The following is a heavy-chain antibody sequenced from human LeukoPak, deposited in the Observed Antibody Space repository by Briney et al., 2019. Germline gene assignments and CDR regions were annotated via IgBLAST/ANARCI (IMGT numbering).Heavy chain of an antibody. CDR2: ISGGGDNT. D-gene: IGHD3-10*01. J-gene: IGHJ4*02. Sequence: GGSLRLSCAASGFTFSSYATSWVRQAPGKGLEWVSAISGGGDNTYYADSVRGRFTVSRDNSKNTLYVQMTSLRAEDTAVYYCAREDIPMVLSLDHWGQGTLVTVSS. CDR3: AREDIPMVLSLDH. CDR1: GFTFSSYA. V-gene: IGHV3-23*01.